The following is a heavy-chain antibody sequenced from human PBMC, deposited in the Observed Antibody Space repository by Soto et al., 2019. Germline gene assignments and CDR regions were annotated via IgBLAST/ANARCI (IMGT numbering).Heavy chain of an antibody. D-gene: IGHD6-6*01. Sequence: PSETLSLTCTVSGGSISSSSYYWGWIRQPPGKGLEWIGSIYYSGSTYYNPSLKSRVTISVDTSKNQFSLKLSSVTAADTVVYYCARSQPSRMDFWGQGTTVTVS. CDR1: GGSISSSSYY. J-gene: IGHJ6*02. CDR2: IYYSGST. CDR3: ARSQPSRMDF. V-gene: IGHV4-39*01.